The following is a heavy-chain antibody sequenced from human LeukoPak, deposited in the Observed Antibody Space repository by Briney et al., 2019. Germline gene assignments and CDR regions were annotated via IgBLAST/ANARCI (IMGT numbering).Heavy chain of an antibody. Sequence: GGSLRLSCVASGFTFSSYAMTWVRQAPGKGLEWVSSIRGSGSTSYYADSVKGRFTFSRDNSKNTLYLQMNSLRAEDTAVYYCARFPTTISAAGRMDAFDIWGQGTTVTVSS. J-gene: IGHJ3*02. CDR1: GFTFSSYA. CDR2: IRGSGSTS. V-gene: IGHV3-23*01. D-gene: IGHD6-13*01. CDR3: ARFPTTISAAGRMDAFDI.